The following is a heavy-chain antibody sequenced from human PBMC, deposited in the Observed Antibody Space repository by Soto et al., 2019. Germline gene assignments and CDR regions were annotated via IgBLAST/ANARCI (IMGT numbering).Heavy chain of an antibody. D-gene: IGHD3-10*01. CDR3: AAVSPEGFGELLYNYYYYGMDV. CDR2: IVVGSGNT. J-gene: IGHJ6*02. Sequence: GASVKVSCKASGFTFTSSAVQWVRQARGQRLEWIGWIVVGSGNTNYAQKFQERVTITRDMSTSTAYMELSSLRSEDTAVYYCAAVSPEGFGELLYNYYYYGMDVWGQGTTVTVSS. CDR1: GFTFTSSA. V-gene: IGHV1-58*01.